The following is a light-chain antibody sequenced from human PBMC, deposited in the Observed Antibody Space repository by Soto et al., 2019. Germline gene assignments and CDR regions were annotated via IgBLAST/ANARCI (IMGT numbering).Light chain of an antibody. CDR2: DAS. J-gene: IGKJ3*01. CDR1: QSVSSY. CDR3: QQRSNWPPFT. V-gene: IGKV3-11*01. Sequence: EIVLTQSPATLYLSPGERATLSCRASQSVSSYLAWYQQKPGQAPTLLIYDASNRATGIPARFSGSGSGTDFTLTVSSREPEDFAVYYCQQRSNWPPFTFGPGTKVDIK.